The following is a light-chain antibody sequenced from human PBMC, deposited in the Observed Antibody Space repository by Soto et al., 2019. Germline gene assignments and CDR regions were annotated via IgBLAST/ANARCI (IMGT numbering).Light chain of an antibody. V-gene: IGKV3-20*01. CDR2: GVF. J-gene: IGKJ1*01. CDR1: QSGSSSY. Sequence: EIVLTQSPDTLSLSPGERATLSCRASQSGSSSYLAWYQQRPGQPPRLLIYGVFTRADDIPDRCSGSGSGTDFTLTISSLQPEDFAVYYCQHYGYPQWTFGQGTKVEI. CDR3: QHYGYPQWT.